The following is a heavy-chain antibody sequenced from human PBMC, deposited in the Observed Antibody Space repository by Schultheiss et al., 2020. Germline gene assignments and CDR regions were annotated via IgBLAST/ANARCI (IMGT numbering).Heavy chain of an antibody. J-gene: IGHJ4*02. Sequence: SETLSLTCTVSGGSISTSNYYWGWIRQSPGKGLEWIGSIYHSGSTYYNPSLRSRVTISVDTSKNQFSLKLSSVTAADTAVYYCARLSGTYGSDCDYWGQGTLVTVSS. CDR3: ARLSGTYGSDCDY. CDR1: GGSISTSNYY. V-gene: IGHV4-39*01. CDR2: IYHSGST. D-gene: IGHD1-26*01.